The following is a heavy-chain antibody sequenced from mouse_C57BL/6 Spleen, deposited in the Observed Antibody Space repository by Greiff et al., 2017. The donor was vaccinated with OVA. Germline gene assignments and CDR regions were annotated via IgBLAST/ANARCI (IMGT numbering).Heavy chain of an antibody. V-gene: IGHV2-9*01. CDR3: AKRGITTVVATPWYFDV. Sequence: QVQLKESGPGLVAPSQSLSITCTVSGFSLTSYGVDWVRQPPGKGLEWLGVIWGGGSTNYNSALMSRLSISKDNSKSQVFLNMNSLQTDDTAMYYCAKRGITTVVATPWYFDVWGTGTTVTVSS. D-gene: IGHD1-1*01. J-gene: IGHJ1*03. CDR2: IWGGGST. CDR1: GFSLTSYG.